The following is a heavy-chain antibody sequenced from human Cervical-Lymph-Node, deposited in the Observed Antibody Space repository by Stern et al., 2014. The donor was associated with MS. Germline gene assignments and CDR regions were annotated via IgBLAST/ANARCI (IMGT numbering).Heavy chain of an antibody. J-gene: IGHJ3*01. CDR2: IYPAASDT. CDR1: GYTFSNSW. CDR3: VRRRDSAGYDSFDL. V-gene: IGHV5-51*01. Sequence: EVQLVESGAEVKKPGASLKISCRASGYTFSNSWIGWVRQMPGKGLEWMGVIYPAASDTNYSPSFQGQVTISADESISTASLQWRSLKASDTAMYYCVRRRDSAGYDSFDLWGQGTMLIVSS. D-gene: IGHD3-22*01.